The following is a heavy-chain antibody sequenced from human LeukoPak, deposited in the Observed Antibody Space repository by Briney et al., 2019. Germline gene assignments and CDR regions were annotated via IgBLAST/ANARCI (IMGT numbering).Heavy chain of an antibody. Sequence: PSQTLSLTCAVSGGSISSGGYSWSWIRQPPGKGLEWIGYIYHSGSTYYNPSLKSRVTISVDRSKNQFSLKLSSVTAADTAVYYCARVFGDYGGNPAAFDIWGQGTMVTVSS. CDR2: IYHSGST. V-gene: IGHV4-30-2*01. D-gene: IGHD4-23*01. CDR1: GGSISSGGYS. J-gene: IGHJ3*02. CDR3: ARVFGDYGGNPAAFDI.